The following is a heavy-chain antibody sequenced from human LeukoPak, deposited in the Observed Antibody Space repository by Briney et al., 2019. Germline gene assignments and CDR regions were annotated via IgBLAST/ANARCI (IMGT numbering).Heavy chain of an antibody. J-gene: IGHJ3*02. CDR1: GFTFSGSA. Sequence: PGGSLRLSCAASGFTFSGSAMHWVRQASGKGLEWVGRIRSKANNYATSYAASVKGRFTISRDDSKNTAYLQMNSLKTEDTAVYYCSRTVLLWFGDPIDAFDIWGQGTMVTVSS. CDR3: SRTVLLWFGDPIDAFDI. D-gene: IGHD3-10*01. CDR2: IRSKANNYAT. V-gene: IGHV3-73*01.